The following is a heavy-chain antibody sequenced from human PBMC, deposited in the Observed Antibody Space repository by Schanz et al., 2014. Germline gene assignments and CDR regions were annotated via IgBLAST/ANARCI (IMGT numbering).Heavy chain of an antibody. CDR2: IGNGGDTI. CDR3: ARIGGSVFDY. J-gene: IGHJ4*02. CDR1: GFPFSDYF. Sequence: VQLLESGGGLVKPGGSLRLSCTASGFPFSDYFMAWIRQPPGRGLEWVSYIGNGGDTIYYADSVKGRFTISRDNSKNSLYLQMNSQRAEDTAVYYCARIGGSVFDYWAQGTLVTVSS. V-gene: IGHV3-11*01. D-gene: IGHD3-10*01.